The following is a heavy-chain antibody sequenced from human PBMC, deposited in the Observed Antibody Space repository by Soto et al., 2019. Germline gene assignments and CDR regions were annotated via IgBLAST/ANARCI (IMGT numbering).Heavy chain of an antibody. J-gene: IGHJ5*02. D-gene: IGHD3-9*01. Sequence: PSETLSLTCTVSGGSISSSSYYWGWIRQPPGKGLEWIGSIYYSGSTYYNPSLKSRVTISVDTSKNQFSLKLSSVTAADTAVYYCARQSITIMGFDPWGQGTLVTVSS. CDR1: GGSISSSSYY. CDR2: IYYSGST. CDR3: ARQSITIMGFDP. V-gene: IGHV4-39*01.